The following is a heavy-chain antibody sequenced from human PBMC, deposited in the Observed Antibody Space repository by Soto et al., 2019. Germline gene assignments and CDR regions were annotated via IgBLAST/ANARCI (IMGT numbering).Heavy chain of an antibody. J-gene: IGHJ6*02. D-gene: IGHD2-8*01. CDR3: SKGGRRVLIPMDV. Sequence: QLLESGGGLVQTGGSLRLSCTASGFTFSNYAMSWVRQAPGKGLEWVSGIRSSGESTYYADSVKGRLTISRDNSKNMLYLQINSLRAEDTAVYYCSKGGRRVLIPMDVWGQGTTVTVSS. CDR2: IRSSGEST. V-gene: IGHV3-23*01. CDR1: GFTFSNYA.